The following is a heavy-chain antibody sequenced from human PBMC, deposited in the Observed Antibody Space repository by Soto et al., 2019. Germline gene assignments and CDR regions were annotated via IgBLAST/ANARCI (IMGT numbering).Heavy chain of an antibody. J-gene: IGHJ4*02. V-gene: IGHV3-30-3*01. Sequence: QVQLVESGGGVVQPGRSLRLSCAASGFTFSSYAMHWVRQAPGKGLEWVAVISYDGSNKYNADSVKGRFTISRDNSKNTLYLQMNSLRAEDTAVYYCARTNFDYCGQGTLVTVSS. CDR3: ARTNFDY. CDR1: GFTFSSYA. CDR2: ISYDGSNK.